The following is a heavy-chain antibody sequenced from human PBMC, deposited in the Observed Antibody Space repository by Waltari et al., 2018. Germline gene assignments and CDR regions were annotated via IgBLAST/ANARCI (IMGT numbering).Heavy chain of an antibody. CDR1: GGSISSSSYY. J-gene: IGHJ3*02. D-gene: IGHD2-8*01. Sequence: QLQLQESGPGLVKPSETLSLTCTASGGSISSSSYYWGWIRQPPGKGLEWIGSIYYSGCTKYIPTRKSRVTKSVDTSKNQFPLNLSAGAAADTAVYCCAGHVVGVRAFDIWGQGTMVIVSS. V-gene: IGHV4-39*01. CDR3: AGHVVGVRAFDI. CDR2: IYYSGCT.